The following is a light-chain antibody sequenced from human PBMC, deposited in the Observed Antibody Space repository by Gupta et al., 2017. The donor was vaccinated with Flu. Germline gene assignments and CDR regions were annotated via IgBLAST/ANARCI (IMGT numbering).Light chain of an antibody. V-gene: IGKV3-15*01. J-gene: IGKJ5*01. CDR3: QQYNDWPLLT. CDR1: QSVSGS. CDR2: DAS. Sequence: EIVMTQSPATLSVSPGERATLSCRASQSVSGSLAWYQPKLGQAPRLLIYDASTRATGIPARFSGSGSGTEFTLTISSLQSEDFAVYYCQQYNDWPLLTFGQGTRLEIK.